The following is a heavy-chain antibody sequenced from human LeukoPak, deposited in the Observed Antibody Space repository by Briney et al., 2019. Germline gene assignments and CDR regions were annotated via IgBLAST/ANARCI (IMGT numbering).Heavy chain of an antibody. CDR1: RYTFTGYY. Sequence: ASVKVSCKASRYTFTGYYMHWVRQAPGQGLEWMGWINPNSGGTNYAQKFQGRVTMTRDTSISTAYMELSRLRSDDTAVYYCARESNGGYGFDYWGQGTLVTVAS. CDR3: ARESNGGYGFDY. CDR2: INPNSGGT. D-gene: IGHD5-12*01. V-gene: IGHV1-2*02. J-gene: IGHJ4*02.